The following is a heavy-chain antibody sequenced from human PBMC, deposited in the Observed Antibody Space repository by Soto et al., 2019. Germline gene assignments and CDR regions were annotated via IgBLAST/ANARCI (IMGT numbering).Heavy chain of an antibody. CDR3: ATTTLRYFDSSGFDY. J-gene: IGHJ4*02. CDR2: FDPEDGET. CDR1: GYTLTELS. V-gene: IGHV1-24*01. Sequence: EASVKVSCKVSGYTLTELSMHWVRQAPGKGLEWMGGFDPEDGETIYAQKFQGRVTMTEDTSTDTAYMELSSLRSEDTAVYYCATTTLRYFDSSGFDYWGQGTLVTVSS. D-gene: IGHD3-9*01.